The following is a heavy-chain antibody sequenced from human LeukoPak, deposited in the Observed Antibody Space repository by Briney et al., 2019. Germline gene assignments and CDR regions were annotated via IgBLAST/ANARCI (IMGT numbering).Heavy chain of an antibody. CDR3: ARLGSPEGTANGFDP. J-gene: IGHJ5*02. CDR1: GYSFTSYW. V-gene: IGHV5-51*01. D-gene: IGHD2-2*03. Sequence: GEPLQISCKGSGYSFTSYWIGWLRQMPGKGLEWMGIIYPGDSDTRYSPSFQGQVTISADKSISTAYLQWSSLKASDTAMYYCARLGSPEGTANGFDPWGQGTLVTVSS. CDR2: IYPGDSDT.